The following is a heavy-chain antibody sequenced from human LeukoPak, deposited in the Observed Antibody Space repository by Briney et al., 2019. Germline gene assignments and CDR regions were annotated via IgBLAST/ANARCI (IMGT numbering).Heavy chain of an antibody. Sequence: GGSLRLSCAASGFTFSSYAMSWVRQAPGKGLEWVSAISGSGGSTYYADTVKGRFTISRDNSKNTLYLQMNSLRAEDTAVYYCAKQDSSGYYSTSGYFDYWSQGTLVTVSS. CDR3: AKQDSSGYYSTSGYFDY. J-gene: IGHJ4*02. CDR1: GFTFSSYA. CDR2: ISGSGGST. D-gene: IGHD3-22*01. V-gene: IGHV3-23*01.